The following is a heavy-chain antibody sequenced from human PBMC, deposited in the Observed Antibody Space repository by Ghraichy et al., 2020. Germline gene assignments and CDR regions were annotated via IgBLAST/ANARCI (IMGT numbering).Heavy chain of an antibody. J-gene: IGHJ4*02. D-gene: IGHD4-17*01. CDR3: AKDLSKGRTDSFDG. CDR1: GFSFSTYA. Sequence: GESLNISCAGSGFSFSTYAMSWVRQAPGKGLEWVSGITDRGGSTYYAASVKGRFIISRDNSNNKLFLQMHGLRVGDTAVYFCAKDLSKGRTDSFDGRVQGTLVTVSS. CDR2: ITDRGGST. V-gene: IGHV3-23*01.